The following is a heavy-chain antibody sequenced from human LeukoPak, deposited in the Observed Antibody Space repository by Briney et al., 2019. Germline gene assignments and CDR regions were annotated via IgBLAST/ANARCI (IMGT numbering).Heavy chain of an antibody. CDR1: GFTFSNYA. D-gene: IGHD1-26*01. CDR2: ISYDGSNK. Sequence: PGGSLRLSCAASGFTFSNYALSWVRQAPGRGLEWLAVISYDGSNKSYADSMKGRSTISRDNSKDTLYLKMNSLKPEDTAVYYCARVDMWEVLPDDAFDNWGQGTMVTVSS. J-gene: IGHJ3*02. V-gene: IGHV3-30-3*01. CDR3: ARVDMWEVLPDDAFDN.